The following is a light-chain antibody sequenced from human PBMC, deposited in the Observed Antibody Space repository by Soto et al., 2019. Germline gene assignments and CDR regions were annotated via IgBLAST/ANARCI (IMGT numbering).Light chain of an antibody. V-gene: IGKV3-20*01. CDR3: QQYVSPPWT. Sequence: EIVLTQSPGTLSLSPGERATLSCRASQSLSKTYLAWYQKKPGQAPRLLIDGASSRATGTPDRFSGSGSGTDFTLTISRLEPEDFAVYYCQQYVSPPWTFGQGTQVEIK. CDR2: GAS. CDR1: QSLSKTY. J-gene: IGKJ1*01.